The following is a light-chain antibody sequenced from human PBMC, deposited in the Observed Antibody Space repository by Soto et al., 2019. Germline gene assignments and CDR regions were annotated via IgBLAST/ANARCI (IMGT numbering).Light chain of an antibody. J-gene: IGKJ1*01. CDR2: GAS. CDR3: QQYNDWPPIT. V-gene: IGKV3-20*01. CDR1: QSVSSTY. Sequence: EIVLTQSPGTLSLSPGERATLSCRAIQSVSSTYLIWYQQKPGQAPRLLIYGASSRATGVPDRFSGSGSGTEFTLTISSLQSEDFAVYYCQQYNDWPPITFGQGTKVDIK.